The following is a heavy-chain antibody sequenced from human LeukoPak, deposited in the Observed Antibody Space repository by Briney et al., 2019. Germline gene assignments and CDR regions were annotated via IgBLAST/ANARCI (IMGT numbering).Heavy chain of an antibody. V-gene: IGHV4-34*01. CDR1: GGSFSGYY. D-gene: IGHD5-24*01. CDR3: ASYRGGGYNYLDY. CDR2: INHSGST. Sequence: PSETLSLTCAVYGGSFSGYYWTWIRQPPGKGLDWIGEINHSGSTSYNPSLKSRVTMSVDTSENQFSLKLSSVTAADTAVYYCASYRGGGYNYLDYWGQGTLVTVSS. J-gene: IGHJ4*02.